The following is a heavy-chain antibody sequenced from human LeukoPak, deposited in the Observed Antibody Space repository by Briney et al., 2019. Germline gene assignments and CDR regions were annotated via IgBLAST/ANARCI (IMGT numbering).Heavy chain of an antibody. Sequence: GGSLRLSCAASGFTFSSYAMSWVRQAPGKGLEWVSAISGSGGSTYYADSVKGRFTISRDNSKNTLYLQMNSLRAEDTAVYYCAKLFYYHFWSGYCRHWGQGTLVTVST. J-gene: IGHJ4*02. V-gene: IGHV3-23*01. D-gene: IGHD3-3*01. CDR2: ISGSGGST. CDR1: GFTFSSYA. CDR3: AKLFYYHFWSGYCRH.